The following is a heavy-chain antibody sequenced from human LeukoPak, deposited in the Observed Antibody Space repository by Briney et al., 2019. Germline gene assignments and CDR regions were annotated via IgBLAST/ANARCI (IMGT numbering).Heavy chain of an antibody. CDR3: ARGPTGYSYGYVGY. Sequence: SETLSLTCAVYGGSFSGYYWSWIRQPPGKGLEWIGEINHSGSTNYNPSLKSRVTISVDTSKIQFSLKLSSVTAADTAVYYCARGPTGYSYGYVGYWGQGTLVTVSS. CDR1: GGSFSGYY. CDR2: INHSGST. D-gene: IGHD5-18*01. J-gene: IGHJ4*02. V-gene: IGHV4-34*01.